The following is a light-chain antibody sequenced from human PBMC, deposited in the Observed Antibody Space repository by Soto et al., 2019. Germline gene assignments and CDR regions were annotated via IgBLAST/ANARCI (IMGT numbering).Light chain of an antibody. CDR3: QLYGSSLWT. J-gene: IGKJ1*01. CDR1: QSVSSSY. Sequence: EIVLTQSPGTLSLSPGERATLSCKASQSVSSSYLAWYQQKTGQAPRLLNYGASSRATGIPDRFSGSGSGTDFTLTISRLEPEDFAVYYCQLYGSSLWTFGQGTKVEIK. V-gene: IGKV3-20*01. CDR2: GAS.